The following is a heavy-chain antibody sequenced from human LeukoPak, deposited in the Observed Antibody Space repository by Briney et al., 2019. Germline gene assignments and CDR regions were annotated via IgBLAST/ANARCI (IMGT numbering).Heavy chain of an antibody. J-gene: IGHJ3*02. V-gene: IGHV1-2*02. Sequence: ASVKVSCKASAYTFTGYYMHWVRQAPGQGLEWMGWINPNSGDTNYSQKFQGRVSMTRDTSINTAYMELSRLTSDDTAVYYCARDLYSSGWTDAFDNWGQGTMVTVSS. CDR1: AYTFTGYY. D-gene: IGHD6-19*01. CDR2: INPNSGDT. CDR3: ARDLYSSGWTDAFDN.